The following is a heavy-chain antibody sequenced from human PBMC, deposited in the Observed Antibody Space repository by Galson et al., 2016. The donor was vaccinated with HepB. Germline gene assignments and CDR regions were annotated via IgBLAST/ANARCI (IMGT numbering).Heavy chain of an antibody. Sequence: SLRLSCAASGFTFSRYWMTWVRQAPGKGLEWVANIKEDGSEKYYVDSLKGRFTISRDNAKNSLYLQMNSLRAEDTAVYYCARMCSGGSCYSYWGQGTLVTVSS. CDR2: IKEDGSEK. J-gene: IGHJ4*02. D-gene: IGHD2-15*01. CDR3: ARMCSGGSCYSY. CDR1: GFTFSRYW. V-gene: IGHV3-7*01.